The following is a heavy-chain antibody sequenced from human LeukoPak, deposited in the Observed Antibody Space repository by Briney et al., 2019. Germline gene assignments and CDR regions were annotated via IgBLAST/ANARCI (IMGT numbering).Heavy chain of an antibody. J-gene: IGHJ4*02. CDR2: INPNSGGT. CDR1: GYTFTGYY. V-gene: IGHV1-2*02. Sequence: ASVTVSCKASGYTFTGYYMHWVRQAPGQGLEWMGWINPNSGGTNYAQKFQGRVTMTRDTSISTAYMELSRLRSDDTAVYYCARVPDSSFPDFDYWGQGTLVTVSS. D-gene: IGHD6-13*01. CDR3: ARVPDSSFPDFDY.